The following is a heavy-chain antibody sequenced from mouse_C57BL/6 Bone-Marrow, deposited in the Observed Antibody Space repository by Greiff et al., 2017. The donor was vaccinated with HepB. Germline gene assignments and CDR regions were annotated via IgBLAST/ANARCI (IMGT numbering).Heavy chain of an antibody. D-gene: IGHD1-1*01. CDR2: IDPETGGT. V-gene: IGHV1-15*01. CDR1: GYTFTDYE. J-gene: IGHJ3*01. Sequence: VQLQQSGAELVRPGASVTLSCKASGYTFTDYEMHWVKQTPVHGLEWIGAIDPETGGTAYNQKFKGKAILTADKSSSTAYMELRSLTSEDSAVYYCTRYNTTEFAYWGQGTLVTVSA. CDR3: TRYNTTEFAY.